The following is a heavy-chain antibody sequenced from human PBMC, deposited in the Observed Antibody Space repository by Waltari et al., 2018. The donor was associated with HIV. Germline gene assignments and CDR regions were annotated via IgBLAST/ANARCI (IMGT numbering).Heavy chain of an antibody. D-gene: IGHD5-18*01. V-gene: IGHV4-59*01. J-gene: IGHJ4*02. Sequence: QVQLQESGPGLVKPSETLSLTCTVSGGSISSYYWSWIRQPPGKGLEWIGYIYYSGSTNYNPSLKSRVTISVDTSKNQFSLKLSSVTAADTAVYYCALRGYSYGGFDYWGQGTLVTVSS. CDR3: ALRGYSYGGFDY. CDR2: IYYSGST. CDR1: GGSISSYY.